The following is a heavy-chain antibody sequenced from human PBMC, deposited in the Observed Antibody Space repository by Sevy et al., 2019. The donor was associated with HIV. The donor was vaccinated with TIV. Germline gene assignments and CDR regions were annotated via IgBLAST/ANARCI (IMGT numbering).Heavy chain of an antibody. J-gene: IGHJ4*02. CDR2: ISHDGSYQ. CDR3: AKGQGYDYIWGNERSAYYIDY. D-gene: IGHD3-16*01. Sequence: GGSLRLSCAASRFTFSTYDIHWVRQAPGKGLEWVAVISHDGSYQYVTDSVKGRFTISRDDSKNKAYLQMNSLRADDSGVYYCAKGQGYDYIWGNERSAYYIDYWGQGTLVTVSS. CDR1: RFTFSTYD. V-gene: IGHV3-30*18.